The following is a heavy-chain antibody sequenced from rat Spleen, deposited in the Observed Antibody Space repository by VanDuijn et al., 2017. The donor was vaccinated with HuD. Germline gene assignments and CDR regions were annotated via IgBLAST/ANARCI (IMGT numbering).Heavy chain of an antibody. D-gene: IGHD1-4*01. CDR2: ITNFAGRT. CDR1: GFTFNNYW. Sequence: EVQLVESGGGLVQPGRSLKLSCVASGFTFNNYWMTWISQSPGKGLEWVASITNFAGRTHYPESVKGRFTISRDIAKSTLYLQMDSLRSEDTATYYCARHDGNPAYFDYWGQGVMVTVSS. V-gene: IGHV5-31*01. CDR3: ARHDGNPAYFDY. J-gene: IGHJ2*01.